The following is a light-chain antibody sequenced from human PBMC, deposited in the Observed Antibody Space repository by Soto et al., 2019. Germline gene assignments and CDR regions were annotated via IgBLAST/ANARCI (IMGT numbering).Light chain of an antibody. CDR1: QSISSW. J-gene: IGKJ3*01. CDR2: KAS. CDR3: QQYKHYSHLS. Sequence: DIQMTQSPSTLSASVGDKVIIICRASQSISSWLAWYQQKPGKAPKLLIYKASSLETGVPSRFSGSESGTEFTLTISSLQPDDVATYYCQQYKHYSHLSFGPGTKVDIK. V-gene: IGKV1-5*03.